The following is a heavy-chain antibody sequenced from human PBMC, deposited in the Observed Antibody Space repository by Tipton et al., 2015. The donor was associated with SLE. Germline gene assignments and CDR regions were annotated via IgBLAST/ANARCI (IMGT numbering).Heavy chain of an antibody. J-gene: IGHJ5*01. D-gene: IGHD3-10*01. CDR2: IYFSGIT. Sequence: TLSLTCFVSGGSISTTSYYWGWIRQFPGTGLEWIVSIYFSGITYYNPSLNSRATISVDRTKNDFSLKLTSLTATDTAVYYCARQGFREFDSSFDSWGQGILVTVSS. V-gene: IGHV4-39*07. CDR1: GGSISTTSYY. CDR3: ARQGFREFDSSFDS.